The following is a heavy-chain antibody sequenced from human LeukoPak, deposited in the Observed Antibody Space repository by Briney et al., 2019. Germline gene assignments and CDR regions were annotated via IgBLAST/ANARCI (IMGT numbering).Heavy chain of an antibody. V-gene: IGHV4-39*01. Sequence: SETLSLTCTVSGGSISSSSDYRGWIRQPPGKGLEWIGSIYYSGSTYDNPSLKSRVTISVDTSKNQFSLKLSSVIAADTAVYYCARHRIVSSSWNYGTDVWGQGTTVTVSS. CDR1: GGSISSSSDY. CDR3: ARHRIVSSSWNYGTDV. J-gene: IGHJ6*02. D-gene: IGHD6-13*01. CDR2: IYYSGST.